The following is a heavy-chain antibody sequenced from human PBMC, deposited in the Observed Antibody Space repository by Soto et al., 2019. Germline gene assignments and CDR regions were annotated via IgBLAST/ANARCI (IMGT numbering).Heavy chain of an antibody. CDR1: GFSFRIYS. Sequence: EVQMVESGGDWVQPGGSLRLSCVVSGFSFRIYSMHWVRQAPGKGLEWISYISSDSGTIYYADSLKGRFTISRDNGKKSLYLQMNSLTDEDTAVYYCARGRLWSFDFWGQGTLVTVSS. V-gene: IGHV3-48*02. CDR2: ISSDSGTI. CDR3: ARGRLWSFDF. D-gene: IGHD3-10*01. J-gene: IGHJ4*02.